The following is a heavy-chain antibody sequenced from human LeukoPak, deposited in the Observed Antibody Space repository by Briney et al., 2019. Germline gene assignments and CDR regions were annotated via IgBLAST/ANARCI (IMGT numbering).Heavy chain of an antibody. J-gene: IGHJ3*02. CDR1: GGSISSYY. CDR2: IYYSGST. CDR3: AREGRINRAFDI. V-gene: IGHV4-59*01. D-gene: IGHD3-10*01. Sequence: SETLSLTCTVSGGSISSYYWSWIRQPPGKGLEWIGYIYYSGSTNYNPSLKSRVTISVDTSKNQFSLKLSSVTAADTAVYYCAREGRINRAFDIWGQGTMVTVSS.